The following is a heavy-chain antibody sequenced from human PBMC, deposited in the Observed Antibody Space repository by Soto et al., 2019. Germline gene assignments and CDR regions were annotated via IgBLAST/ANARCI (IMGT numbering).Heavy chain of an antibody. J-gene: IGHJ5*02. Sequence: QVQLVQSGAEVKKPGASVMLSCKASGYTFTTYTMNWVRQAPGQRREWMGWINPVNGNTKSSQKFQERVIITRDTSASTAYMELRSLRSEDTAVYYCARGIATGQLDPWGQGTLVIASS. V-gene: IGHV1-3*01. CDR1: GYTFTTYT. D-gene: IGHD6-13*01. CDR2: INPVNGNT. CDR3: ARGIATGQLDP.